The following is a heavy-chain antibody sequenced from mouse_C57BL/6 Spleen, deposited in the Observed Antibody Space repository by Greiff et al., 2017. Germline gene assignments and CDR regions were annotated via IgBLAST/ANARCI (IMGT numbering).Heavy chain of an antibody. CDR1: GYTFTSYW. V-gene: IGHV1-69*01. D-gene: IGHD2-1*01. CDR2: IDPSDSYN. Sequence: QVQLQQPGAELVMPGASVKLSCKASGYTFTSYWMHWVKQRPGQGLEWIGEIDPSDSYNNYNQKFKGKSTLTVDKSSSTAYMQLCSLTTEDTAVYSCASYPDYYGNFYAYWGQGTLVTVSA. J-gene: IGHJ3*01. CDR3: ASYPDYYGNFYAY.